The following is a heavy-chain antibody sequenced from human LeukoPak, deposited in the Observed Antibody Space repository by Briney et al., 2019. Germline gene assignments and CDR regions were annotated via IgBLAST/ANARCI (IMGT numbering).Heavy chain of an antibody. CDR1: GGSISSYY. J-gene: IGHJ6*03. Sequence: SETLSLTCTVSGGSISSYYWSWIRQPPGKGLEGIGYIYYSGSTNYNPSLKSRVTISVDTSKNQFSLKLSSVTAADTAVYYCARARYYYYYYMDVWGKGTTVTISS. CDR3: ARARYYYYYYMDV. V-gene: IGHV4-59*01. CDR2: IYYSGST.